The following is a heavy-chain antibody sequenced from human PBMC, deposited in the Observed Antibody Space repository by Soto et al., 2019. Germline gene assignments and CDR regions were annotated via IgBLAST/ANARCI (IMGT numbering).Heavy chain of an antibody. V-gene: IGHV3-13*05. CDR3: ARAYPGRLPRRADYYFAMDV. J-gene: IGHJ6*04. CDR1: GFTFSAYV. Sequence: GGSLRVSCAASGFTFSAYVMHWVRQTTGKRLWWVSAIGAAHDPYYLGSVKGRFTISRENAKNSLYLQMNSLRAEDTAVYYCARAYPGRLPRRADYYFAMDVWGKGTTVTVSS. CDR2: IGAAHDP. D-gene: IGHD6-25*01.